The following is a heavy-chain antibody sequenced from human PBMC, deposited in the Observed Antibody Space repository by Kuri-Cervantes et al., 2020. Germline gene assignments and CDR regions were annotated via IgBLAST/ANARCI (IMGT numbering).Heavy chain of an antibody. J-gene: IGHJ4*02. CDR3: ASDLRSSGYFSY. D-gene: IGHD6-19*01. V-gene: IGHV3-48*04. CDR2: ISSSSSTI. Sequence: GGSLRLSCAASGFTFSSYSMNWVRQAPGKGLEWVSYISSSSSTIYYADSVKGRFTISRDNTKNSLYLQMNILRAEDTAVYYCASDLRSSGYFSYWGQGTLVTVSS. CDR1: GFTFSSYS.